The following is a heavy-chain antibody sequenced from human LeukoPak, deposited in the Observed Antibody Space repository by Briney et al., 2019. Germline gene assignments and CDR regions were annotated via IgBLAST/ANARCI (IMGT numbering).Heavy chain of an antibody. CDR3: ATTVGYCSGGSCYGWFDP. J-gene: IGHJ5*02. CDR1: GGSFSGYD. D-gene: IGHD2-15*01. CDR2: INHSGST. V-gene: IGHV4-34*01. Sequence: SETLSLTCAVYGGSFSGYDWSWIRQPPGKGLEWIGEINHSGSTNYNPSLKSRVTISVDTSKNQFSLKLSSVTAADTAVYYCATTVGYCSGGSCYGWFDPWGQGTLVTVSS.